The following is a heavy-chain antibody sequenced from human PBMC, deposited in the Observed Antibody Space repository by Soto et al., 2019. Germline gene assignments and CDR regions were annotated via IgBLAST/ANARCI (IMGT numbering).Heavy chain of an antibody. CDR2: MSNDGSNK. J-gene: IGHJ4*02. CDR3: AKEGLSTAARQGVFDY. V-gene: IGHV3-30*18. Sequence: QVQLVESGGGVVQPGRSLRLSCAASGFPFTSYGMHWVRQAPGKGLEWVAAMSNDGSNKYYVDSVKGRFTITRDNSKNTLYLHMNSLRAEDTAVYYCAKEGLSTAARQGVFDYWGQGTLVTVSS. CDR1: GFPFTSYG. D-gene: IGHD6-6*01.